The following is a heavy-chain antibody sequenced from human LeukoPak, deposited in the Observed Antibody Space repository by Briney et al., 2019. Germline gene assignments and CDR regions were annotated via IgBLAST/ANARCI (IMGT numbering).Heavy chain of an antibody. CDR2: IYSGGAI. J-gene: IGHJ4*02. Sequence: GGSLRLSCVASGCPVGSNYMSWVRQAPGKGLEWVSLIYSGGAIRYADSVKGRFTISRDSSKNTLFLQMNDLTVEDTARYYCARRPGNWGQGILVTVSS. CDR1: GCPVGSNY. V-gene: IGHV3-53*01. CDR3: ARRPGN. D-gene: IGHD1-14*01.